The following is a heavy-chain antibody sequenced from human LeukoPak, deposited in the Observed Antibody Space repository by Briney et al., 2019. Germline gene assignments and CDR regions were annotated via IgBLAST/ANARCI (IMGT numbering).Heavy chain of an antibody. V-gene: IGHV4-59*11. CDR1: GGSISGHY. Sequence: SETLSLTCTVSGGSISGHYWSWIRQPPGRGLEWIGYIYYSGSTDYNPSLKSRVTISVDTSKNQFSLKLSSVTAADTAVYYCARTYHYGSGNYFLFDFWGQGTLVTVSS. J-gene: IGHJ4*02. D-gene: IGHD3-10*01. CDR2: IYYSGST. CDR3: ARTYHYGSGNYFLFDF.